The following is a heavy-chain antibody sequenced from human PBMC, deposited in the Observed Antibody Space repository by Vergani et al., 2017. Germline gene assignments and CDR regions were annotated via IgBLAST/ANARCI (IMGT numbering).Heavy chain of an antibody. CDR3: AGCNGYDSSGYWPFAFDI. CDR1: GGTFSSYA. CDR2: IIPIFGTA. Sequence: QVQLVQSGAEVKKPGSSVKVSCKASGGTFSSYAISWVRQAPGQGLEWMGGIIPIFGTANYAQKFQGRVTITAEESTSTAYMELSSLRSEDTAVYYCAGCNGYDSSGYWPFAFDIWGQGTMVTVSS. J-gene: IGHJ3*02. V-gene: IGHV1-69*01. D-gene: IGHD3-22*01.